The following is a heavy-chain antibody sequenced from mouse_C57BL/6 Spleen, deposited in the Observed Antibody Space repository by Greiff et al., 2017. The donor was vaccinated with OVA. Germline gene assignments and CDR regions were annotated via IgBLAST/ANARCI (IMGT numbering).Heavy chain of an antibody. CDR3: ARAYYSPARDY. Sequence: QVQLQQSGAELARPGASVKMSCKASGYTFTSYTMHWVKQRPGQGLAWIGYINPSSGYTKYNQKFKDKATLTADKSSSPAYLQLSSLTYEDSAVYYCARAYYSPARDYWGQGTSVTVSS. J-gene: IGHJ4*01. V-gene: IGHV1-4*01. D-gene: IGHD2-12*01. CDR2: INPSSGYT. CDR1: GYTFTSYT.